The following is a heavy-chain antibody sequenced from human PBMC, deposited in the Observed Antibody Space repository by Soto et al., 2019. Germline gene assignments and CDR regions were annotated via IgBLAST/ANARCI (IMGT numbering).Heavy chain of an antibody. Sequence: SETLSLTCTVSGGSISSYYWSWIRQPPGKGLEWIGYIYYSGSTNYNPSLKSRVTIPVDTSKNQFSLKLSSVTAADTAVYYCASAGYSSSWYGNSADWFDPWGQGTLVTVSS. V-gene: IGHV4-59*01. D-gene: IGHD6-13*01. CDR3: ASAGYSSSWYGNSADWFDP. CDR2: IYYSGST. CDR1: GGSISSYY. J-gene: IGHJ5*02.